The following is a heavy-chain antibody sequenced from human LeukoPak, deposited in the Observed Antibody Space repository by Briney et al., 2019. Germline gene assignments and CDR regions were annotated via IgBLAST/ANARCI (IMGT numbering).Heavy chain of an antibody. CDR3: AKSYSSGW. J-gene: IGHJ4*02. CDR1: GFSFSSYT. Sequence: GGSLRLSCSASGFSFSSYTMTWVRQAPGKGPEWVSIISGGGDTTFYTDSVKGRFTISRDNSKNTLYLQMNSLRAEDTAVYYCAKSYSSGWWGQGTLVTVSS. V-gene: IGHV3-23*01. CDR2: ISGGGDTT. D-gene: IGHD6-19*01.